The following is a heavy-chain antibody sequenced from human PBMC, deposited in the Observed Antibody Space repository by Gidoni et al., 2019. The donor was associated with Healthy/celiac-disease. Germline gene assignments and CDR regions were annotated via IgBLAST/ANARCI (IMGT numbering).Heavy chain of an antibody. J-gene: IGHJ3*02. D-gene: IGHD3-22*01. V-gene: IGHV1-24*01. CDR2: FDPEDGET. CDR3: ATDSLRRITMIVVVQTGAFDI. Sequence: GFDPEDGETIYAQKFQGRVTMTEDTSTDTAYMELSSLRSEDTAVYYCATDSLRRITMIVVVQTGAFDIWGQGTMVTVSS.